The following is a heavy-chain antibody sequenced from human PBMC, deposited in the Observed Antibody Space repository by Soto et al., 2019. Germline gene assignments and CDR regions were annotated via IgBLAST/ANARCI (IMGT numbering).Heavy chain of an antibody. CDR3: AKVRVDYYYYYGMDV. CDR2: ISYDGSNK. J-gene: IGHJ6*02. Sequence: LRLSCAASGFTFSSYGMHWVRQAPGKGLEWVAVISYDGSNKYYADSVKGRFTISRDNSKNTLSLQMNSLRAEDTAVYYCAKVRVDYYYYYGMDVWGQGTTVTVSS. V-gene: IGHV3-30*18. CDR1: GFTFSSYG.